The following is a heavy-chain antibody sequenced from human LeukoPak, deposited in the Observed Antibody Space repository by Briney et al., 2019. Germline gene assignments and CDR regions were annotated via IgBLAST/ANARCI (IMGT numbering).Heavy chain of an antibody. CDR3: ARDLKGFYDALIGAFDI. V-gene: IGHV4-39*07. CDR2: IYYSGST. J-gene: IGHJ3*02. D-gene: IGHD2/OR15-2a*01. Sequence: SETLTLTCTVSGGSISSSSYYWGWIRQPPGKGLEWIGSIYYSGSTYYNPSLKSRVTISVDTSKNQFSLKLSSVTAADTAVYYYARDLKGFYDALIGAFDIWGQGTMVTVSS. CDR1: GGSISSSSYY.